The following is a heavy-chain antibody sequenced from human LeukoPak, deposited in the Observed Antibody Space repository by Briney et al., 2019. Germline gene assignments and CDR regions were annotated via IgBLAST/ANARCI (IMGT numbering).Heavy chain of an antibody. J-gene: IGHJ4*02. CDR2: VNGNGGST. V-gene: IGHV3-23*01. D-gene: IGHD3-16*02. Sequence: GGSLRLSCAASGFRFSDYYMSWVRQAPGKGLEWVSGVNGNGGSTSYADSVKGRFTIFRDNSKNTVYLQMNSLRVEDTAVYYCAKSLYGGCDYWGQGTVVTVSS. CDR3: AKSLYGGCDY. CDR1: GFRFSDYY.